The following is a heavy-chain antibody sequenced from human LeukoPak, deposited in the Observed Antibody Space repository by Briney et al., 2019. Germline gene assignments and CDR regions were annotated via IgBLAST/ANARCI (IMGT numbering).Heavy chain of an antibody. D-gene: IGHD3-10*02. J-gene: IGHJ6*04. CDR2: IYSSRTT. CDR1: GFTVTSNY. Sequence: GGSLRLSCEVSGFTVTSNYMTWVRQAPGKGLEWVSVIYSSRTTKYSDSVKGRFTISRDNSKNTLYLQMNSLRAEDTAVYYCAELGITMIGGVWGKGTTVTISS. CDR3: AELGITMIGGV. V-gene: IGHV3-53*01.